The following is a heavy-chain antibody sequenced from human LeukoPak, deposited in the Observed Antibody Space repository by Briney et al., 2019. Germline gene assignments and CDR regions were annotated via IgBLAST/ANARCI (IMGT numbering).Heavy chain of an antibody. D-gene: IGHD3-3*01. CDR2: IKQDGSEK. CDR1: GFTFSSXX. J-gene: IGHJ4*02. CDR3: ARRFFDY. Sequence: ASGFTFSSXXXXXVXXXPGKGLEWVVNIKQDGSEKYYVDSVKGRFTISRDNAKNSLYLQMNSLRAEDTAVYYCARRFFDYWGQGTLVTVSS. V-gene: IGHV3-7*01.